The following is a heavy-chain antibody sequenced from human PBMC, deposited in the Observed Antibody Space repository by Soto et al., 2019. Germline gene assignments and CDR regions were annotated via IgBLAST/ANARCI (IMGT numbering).Heavy chain of an antibody. CDR1: GFSFSSYG. D-gene: IGHD3-10*01. CDR3: AKDQGSGGSRGMDV. CDR2: TSYDGNNK. J-gene: IGHJ6*02. Sequence: QVQLVESGGGVVQPGRSLRLSCAASGFSFSSYGMHWVRQAPGKGLEWVAVTSYDGNNKYYADSVKGRFTISRDNSKNTLNLQMNSLRAEDTAVYYCAKDQGSGGSRGMDVWGQGTTVTVSS. V-gene: IGHV3-30*18.